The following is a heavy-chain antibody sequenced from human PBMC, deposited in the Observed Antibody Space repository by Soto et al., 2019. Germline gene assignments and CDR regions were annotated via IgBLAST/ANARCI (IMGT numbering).Heavy chain of an antibody. CDR3: ARGHIVVVPAAIGEYNWFDP. V-gene: IGHV4-30-4*01. CDR2: IYYSGST. J-gene: IGHJ5*02. CDR1: GGSISSGDYY. Sequence: SETLSLTCTVSGGSISSGDYYWSWIRQPPGKGLEWIGYIYYSGSTYYNPSLKSRVTISVDTSKNQFSLKLSSVTAADTAVYYCARGHIVVVPAAIGEYNWFDPWGQGTLVTVSS. D-gene: IGHD2-2*02.